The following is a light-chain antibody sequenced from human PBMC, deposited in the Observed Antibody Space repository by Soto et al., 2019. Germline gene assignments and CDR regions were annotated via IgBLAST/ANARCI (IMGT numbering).Light chain of an antibody. CDR3: KQYNTWWT. V-gene: IGKV3-15*01. Sequence: EIVMTQSPATLSVSPGERATLSCRASQSVSSSLAWYQQKPVQAPRLLIYGASTRATGIPGRFSGSGSGTEFTLTISRLQSEDAAVYYCKQYNTWWTFVQGTKVEI. CDR2: GAS. J-gene: IGKJ1*01. CDR1: QSVSSS.